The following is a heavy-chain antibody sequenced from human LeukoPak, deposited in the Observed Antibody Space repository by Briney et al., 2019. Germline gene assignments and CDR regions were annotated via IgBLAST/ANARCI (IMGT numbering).Heavy chain of an antibody. CDR2: INSDGSST. Sequence: GGSLRLSCAAYVFTFSSYSMNWVRHAPGKGLVWVSRINSDGSSTSYADSVKGRFTISRDNAKNTLYLQMNSLRAEDTAVYYCARGAALRPFYYYYYYMDVWGKGTTVTISS. CDR3: ARGAALRPFYYYYYYMDV. CDR1: VFTFSSYS. J-gene: IGHJ6*03. D-gene: IGHD3-16*01. V-gene: IGHV3-74*01.